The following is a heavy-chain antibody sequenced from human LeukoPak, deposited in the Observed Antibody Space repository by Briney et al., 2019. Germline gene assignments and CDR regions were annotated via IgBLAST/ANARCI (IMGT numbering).Heavy chain of an antibody. Sequence: SETLSLTCTVSGGSISSGSYYWSWIRQPAGKGLEWIGRIYTSGSTNYNPSLKSRVTISVDTSKNQFSLKLSSVTAADTAVYYCARLDYYDSSGYELFDPWGQGTLVTVSS. D-gene: IGHD3-22*01. CDR1: GGSISSGSYY. V-gene: IGHV4-61*02. J-gene: IGHJ5*02. CDR2: IYTSGST. CDR3: ARLDYYDSSGYELFDP.